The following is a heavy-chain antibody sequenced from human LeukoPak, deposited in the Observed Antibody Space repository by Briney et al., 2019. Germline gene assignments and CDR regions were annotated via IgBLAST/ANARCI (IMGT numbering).Heavy chain of an antibody. CDR1: GGSISNYY. V-gene: IGHV4-59*01. J-gene: IGHJ4*02. Sequence: SETLSLTCTVSGGSISNYYWSWIRQPPGKGLEWIGYIYYSGSTNYNASLTNRVTISVDTSKNQFSLKLSSVTAADTAVYYCAREVGYCSGGSCCSYFDYWGQGTLVTVSS. CDR3: AREVGYCSGGSCCSYFDY. D-gene: IGHD2-15*01. CDR2: IYYSGST.